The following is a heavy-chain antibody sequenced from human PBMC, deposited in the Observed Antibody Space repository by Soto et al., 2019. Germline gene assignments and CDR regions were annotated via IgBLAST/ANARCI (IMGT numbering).Heavy chain of an antibody. CDR1: GYTFTIYY. V-gene: IGHV1-46*01. Sequence: GASVKVSCKASGYTFTIYYMHWVRQAPGQGLEWMGIINPSGGSTSYAQKFQGRVTMTRDTSTSTVYMELSSLRSEDTAVYYCARDLFEYSYGRTNYDYWGQGTLVTVSS. D-gene: IGHD5-18*01. J-gene: IGHJ4*02. CDR3: ARDLFEYSYGRTNYDY. CDR2: INPSGGST.